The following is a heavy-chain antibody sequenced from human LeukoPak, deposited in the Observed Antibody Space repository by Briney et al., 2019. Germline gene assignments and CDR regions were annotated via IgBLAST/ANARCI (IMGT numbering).Heavy chain of an antibody. CDR3: ARVLVAGKGVDY. CDR2: ISSSSSYI. CDR1: GFTLSSYS. D-gene: IGHD6-19*01. Sequence: GGSLRLSCAASGFTLSSYSMNWVRQAPGKGLEWVSSISSSSSYIYYADSVKGRFTISRDNAKNSLYLQMNSLRAEDTAVYYCARVLVAGKGVDYWGQGTLVTVSS. V-gene: IGHV3-21*01. J-gene: IGHJ4*02.